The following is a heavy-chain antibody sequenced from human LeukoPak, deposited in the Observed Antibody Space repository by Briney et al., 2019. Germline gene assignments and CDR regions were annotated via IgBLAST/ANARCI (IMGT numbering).Heavy chain of an antibody. D-gene: IGHD4-17*01. CDR3: ARWGVTTVY. CDR1: GFTFSSYS. V-gene: IGHV3-48*01. CDR2: ISSSSSTI. J-gene: IGHJ4*02. Sequence: PGGSLRLSCAASGFTFSSYSMNWVRQAPGKGLEWVSYISSSSSTIYYADSVEGRFTISRDNAKNSLYLQMNSLRAEDTAVYYCARWGVTTVYWGQGTLVTVSS.